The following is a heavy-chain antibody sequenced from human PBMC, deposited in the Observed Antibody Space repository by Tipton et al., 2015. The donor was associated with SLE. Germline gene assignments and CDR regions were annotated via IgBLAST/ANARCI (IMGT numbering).Heavy chain of an antibody. D-gene: IGHD5-24*01. Sequence: TLSLTCTVSGESIIIDYWTWIRQPPGKGLEWSGYISYSGSTNYNPSVRSRVSISLDTSKNQFTLKVKSVTTADTAVYYCARMRGGYNAHHWGQGILVTVSS. CDR3: ARMRGGYNAHH. CDR1: GESIIIDY. V-gene: IGHV4-59*01. J-gene: IGHJ5*02. CDR2: ISYSGST.